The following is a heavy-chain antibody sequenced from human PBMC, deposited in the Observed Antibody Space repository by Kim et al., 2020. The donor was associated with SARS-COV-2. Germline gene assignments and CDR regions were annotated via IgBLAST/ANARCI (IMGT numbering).Heavy chain of an antibody. J-gene: IGHJ4*02. CDR3: ARHSSETAAAVDY. D-gene: IGHD6-13*01. CDR1: GGSIRSYY. V-gene: IGHV4-59*08. Sequence: SETLSLTCSVSGGSIRSYYWNWIRQPPGKGLEWIGYIDSSGNTNYNPSLKSRVTISVDTSKNHFSLNLNSVTAADTAVYYCARHSSETAAAVDYWGQGTLVTVSS. CDR2: IDSSGNT.